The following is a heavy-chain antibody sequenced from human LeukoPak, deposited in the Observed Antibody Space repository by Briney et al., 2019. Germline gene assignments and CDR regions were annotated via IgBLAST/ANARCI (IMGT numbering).Heavy chain of an antibody. D-gene: IGHD4-17*01. J-gene: IGHJ4*02. CDR2: IYYTGST. CDR1: GGSISSSSYY. CDR3: VRHATTYFFLDY. V-gene: IGHV4-61*05. Sequence: PSETLSLTCTVSGGSISSSSYYWGWIRQPPGKGLEWIGYIYYTGSTNYNPSLKSRVTISVDTSENQFSLKLNSVTAADTAVYFCVRHATTYFFLDYWGQGTLVTVSS.